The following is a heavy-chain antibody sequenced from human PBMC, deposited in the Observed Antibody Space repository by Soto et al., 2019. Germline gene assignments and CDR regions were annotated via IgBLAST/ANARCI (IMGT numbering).Heavy chain of an antibody. CDR2: ILYDGSNK. CDR1: GFTFSNYG. V-gene: IGHV3-33*01. D-gene: IGHD1-26*01. J-gene: IGHJ4*02. CDR3: AGGTYYFDY. Sequence: QVQLVESGGDVVQPGRSLRLSCAASGFTFSNYGMHWARQAPGKGLEWVAAILYDGSNKYYADSVKGRFTISRDNSKNPLCLQKNTLRPEDTAVYSCAGGTYYFDYCAQGTLVTVSS.